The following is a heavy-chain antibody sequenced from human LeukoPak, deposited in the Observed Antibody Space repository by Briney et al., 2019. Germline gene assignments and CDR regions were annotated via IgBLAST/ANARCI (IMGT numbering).Heavy chain of an antibody. V-gene: IGHV3-21*01. J-gene: IGHJ6*04. Sequence: GGSLRLSCAASGFTFSSYNMKWVRQAPGKGLEWVSSISTSSSYIYYADSVKGRFTISRDNAKNSLYLQMNSLRAEDTAVYYCAELGITMIGGVWGKGTTVTISS. CDR1: GFTFSSYN. D-gene: IGHD3-10*02. CDR2: ISTSSSYI. CDR3: AELGITMIGGV.